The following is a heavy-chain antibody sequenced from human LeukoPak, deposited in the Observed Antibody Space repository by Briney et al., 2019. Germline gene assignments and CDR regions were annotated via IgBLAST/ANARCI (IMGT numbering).Heavy chain of an antibody. CDR1: GVSISPYY. CDR2: IHTSGSN. Sequence: SETLSLTCAVSGVSISPYYWAWIRQPPGKGLEWIGYIHTSGSNNQYPSLKSRVTISVDKSKNHFSLRLTSVTAADTAVYYCASLSAAVHLGAFDLWGQGTMVTVSS. V-gene: IGHV4-4*09. J-gene: IGHJ3*01. D-gene: IGHD3-3*01. CDR3: ASLSAAVHLGAFDL.